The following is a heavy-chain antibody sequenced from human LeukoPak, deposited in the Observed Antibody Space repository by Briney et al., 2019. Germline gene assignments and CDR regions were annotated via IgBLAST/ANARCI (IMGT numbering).Heavy chain of an antibody. Sequence: SETLSLTCTVSRGSISSYYWSWIRQPPGKGLEWIGYIYYSGSTNYNPSLKSRVTISVDTSKNQFSLKLSSVTAADTAVYYCAGGYSYGSTYYYMDVWGKGTTVTISS. CDR3: AGGYSYGSTYYYMDV. J-gene: IGHJ6*03. CDR2: IYYSGST. V-gene: IGHV4-59*01. CDR1: RGSISSYY. D-gene: IGHD5-18*01.